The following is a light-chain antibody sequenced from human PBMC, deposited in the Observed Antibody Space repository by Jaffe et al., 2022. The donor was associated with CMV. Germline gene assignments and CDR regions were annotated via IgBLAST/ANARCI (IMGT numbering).Light chain of an antibody. J-gene: IGKJ1*01. Sequence: DIQMTQSPSTLSASVGDRVTITCRASQSITNSLAWYQQRPGEAPNLLIYKTSSLKSGVPSRFSGSGFETEFTLTISSLQPDDFATYHCQQYNNYPWTFGQGTKVEI. V-gene: IGKV1-5*03. CDR1: QSITNS. CDR2: KTS. CDR3: QQYNNYPWT.